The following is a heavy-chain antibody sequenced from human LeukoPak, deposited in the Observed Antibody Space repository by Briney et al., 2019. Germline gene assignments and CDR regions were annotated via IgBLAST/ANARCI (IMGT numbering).Heavy chain of an antibody. J-gene: IGHJ4*02. CDR3: AKAASWDYGDYSFDY. CDR2: ISGSGGST. D-gene: IGHD4-17*01. Sequence: PGGSLRLSCAASGFTFSSYAMSWVRQAPGKGLEWVSAISGSGGSTYYADSVKGRFTISTDNSKNTLYLQMSSLRAEDTAVYYCAKAASWDYGDYSFDYWGQGTLVTVSS. CDR1: GFTFSSYA. V-gene: IGHV3-23*01.